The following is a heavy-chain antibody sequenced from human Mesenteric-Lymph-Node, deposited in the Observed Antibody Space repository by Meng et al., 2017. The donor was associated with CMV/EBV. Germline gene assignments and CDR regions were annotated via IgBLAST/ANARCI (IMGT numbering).Heavy chain of an antibody. Sequence: ESLKISCAASGFPFSNYDMNWVRQAPGKGLEWISSISGSSNYIYYADSVRGRFTISRDNAKNSLYLEMNSLSAEDTAVYYCARDYWRSLEYWGRGTLVTVSS. CDR3: ARDYWRSLEY. V-gene: IGHV3-21*01. J-gene: IGHJ4*02. CDR2: ISGSSNYI. CDR1: GFPFSNYD. D-gene: IGHD2-8*02.